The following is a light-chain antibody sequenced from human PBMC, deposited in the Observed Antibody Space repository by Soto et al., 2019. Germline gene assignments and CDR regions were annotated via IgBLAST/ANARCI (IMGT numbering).Light chain of an antibody. Sequence: QSVLTQPPSASGTLGQRVTISCSGSSSNIGSNTVNWYQQLPGTAPKLLMYSNNQRPSGVPDRFSGSKSGTSASLAISGLQSEDEADYYCAAWDDSLNGHVVFGGGTNVTVL. CDR3: AAWDDSLNGHVV. CDR2: SNN. CDR1: SSNIGSNT. V-gene: IGLV1-44*01. J-gene: IGLJ2*01.